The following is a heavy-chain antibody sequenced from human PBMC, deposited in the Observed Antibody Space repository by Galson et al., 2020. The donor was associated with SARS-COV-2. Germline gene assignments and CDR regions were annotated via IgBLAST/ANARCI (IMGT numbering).Heavy chain of an antibody. CDR3: ARARGGNYYYGMDV. V-gene: IGHV3-30*04. CDR2: ISYDGSNK. CDR1: GFTFSSYA. Sequence: GGSLRLSCAASGFTFSSYAMHWVRQAPGKGLEWVAVISYDGSNKYYADSVKGRFTISRDNSKNTLYLQMNSLRAEDTAVYYCARARGGNYYYGMDVWGQGTTVTVSS. J-gene: IGHJ6*02. D-gene: IGHD3-10*01.